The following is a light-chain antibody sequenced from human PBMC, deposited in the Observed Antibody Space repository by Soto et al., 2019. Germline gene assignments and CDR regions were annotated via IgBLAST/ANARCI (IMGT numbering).Light chain of an antibody. CDR2: DAS. Sequence: EIVMTQSPATLSVSLGERVTLSCRASQSVSSYLAWYQQKPGQAPRLLISDASTRATDIPDRFSGSGSGTDFTLPISSLQSTDLAVYYCLQYSTWPPLYTFGQGTKLEIK. J-gene: IGKJ2*01. V-gene: IGKV3-15*01. CDR3: LQYSTWPPLYT. CDR1: QSVSSY.